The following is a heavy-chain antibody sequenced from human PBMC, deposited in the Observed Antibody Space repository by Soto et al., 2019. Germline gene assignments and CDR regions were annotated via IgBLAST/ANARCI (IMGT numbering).Heavy chain of an antibody. V-gene: IGHV3-33*01. D-gene: IGHD6-13*01. CDR2: IWYDGSNK. CDR1: GFTFSSYG. CDR3: ARDKNFSSTRFYCYFDL. Sequence: GGSLRLSCAASGFTFSSYGMHWVRQAPGKGLEWVAVIWYDGSNKYYADSVKGRFTISRDNSKNTLYRQMNSLRAEDTAVYYCARDKNFSSTRFYCYFDLWGRGTLVTVSS. J-gene: IGHJ2*01.